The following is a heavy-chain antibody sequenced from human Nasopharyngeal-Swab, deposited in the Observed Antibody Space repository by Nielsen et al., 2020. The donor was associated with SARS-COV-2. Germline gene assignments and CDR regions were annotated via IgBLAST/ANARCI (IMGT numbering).Heavy chain of an antibody. CDR3: ARQMEDGETVVRDY. CDR2: IYYSGST. D-gene: IGHD4-23*01. Sequence: SETLSLTCTVSGGSISSSSYYWGWIRQPPGKGLEWIGSIYYSGSTYYNPSLKSRVTISVDTSKNQFSLKLSSVTAADTAVYYCARQMEDGETVVRDYWGQGTLVTVSS. V-gene: IGHV4-39*01. J-gene: IGHJ4*02. CDR1: GGSISSSSYY.